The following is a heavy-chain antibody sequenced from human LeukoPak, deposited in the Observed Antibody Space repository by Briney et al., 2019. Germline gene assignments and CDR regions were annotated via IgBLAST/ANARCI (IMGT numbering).Heavy chain of an antibody. V-gene: IGHV1-24*01. CDR1: GYTLTELS. CDR3: AKRGYSSGWYDY. J-gene: IGHJ4*02. D-gene: IGHD6-19*01. Sequence: ASVKVSCKVSGYTLTELSMHWVRQAPGKGLEWMGGFDPEDGETIYAQKFQGRVTMTEDTSTDTAYMELSSPRSEDTAVYYCAKRGYSSGWYDYWGQGTLVTVSS. CDR2: FDPEDGET.